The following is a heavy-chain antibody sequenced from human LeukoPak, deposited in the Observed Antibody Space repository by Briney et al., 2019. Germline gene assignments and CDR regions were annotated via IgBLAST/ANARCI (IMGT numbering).Heavy chain of an antibody. CDR1: GGSFSGYY. Sequence: SETLSLTCAVYGGSFSGYYWSWIRQPPGKGLEWIGEINHSGSTNYNPSLKSRVTISVDTSKNQFSLKLSSVTAADTAVYYCARGPVIAAIWGQGTMVTVSS. CDR2: INHSGST. V-gene: IGHV4-34*01. CDR3: ARGPVIAAI. D-gene: IGHD6-13*01. J-gene: IGHJ3*02.